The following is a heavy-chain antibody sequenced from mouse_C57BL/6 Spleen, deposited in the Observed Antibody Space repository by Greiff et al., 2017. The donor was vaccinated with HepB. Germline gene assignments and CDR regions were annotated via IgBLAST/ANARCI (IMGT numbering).Heavy chain of an antibody. D-gene: IGHD1-1*01. CDR2: ISSGGDYI. V-gene: IGHV5-9-1*02. Sequence: EVQLQESGEGLVKPGGSLKLSCAASGFTFSSYAMSWVRQTPEKRLEWVAYISSGGDYIYYADTVKGRFTISRDNARNTLYLQMSSLKSEDTAMYYCTREGVYYYGSSYNAMDYWGQGTSVTVSS. CDR3: TREGVYYYGSSYNAMDY. J-gene: IGHJ4*01. CDR1: GFTFSSYA.